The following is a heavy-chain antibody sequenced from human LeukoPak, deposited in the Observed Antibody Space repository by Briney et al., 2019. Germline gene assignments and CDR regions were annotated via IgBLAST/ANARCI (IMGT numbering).Heavy chain of an antibody. D-gene: IGHD2-2*01. V-gene: IGHV3-23*01. Sequence: PGGSLRLSCAASGFTFGSYAMTWVRQAPGKGLEWISGISGTGVSTYYADSVKGRFTVSRDNSKNTVYVQMNSLRAEDTAVYYCAKAGGYCSGTSCPFDSWGQGTLVTVSS. CDR2: ISGTGVST. CDR1: GFTFGSYA. CDR3: AKAGGYCSGTSCPFDS. J-gene: IGHJ4*02.